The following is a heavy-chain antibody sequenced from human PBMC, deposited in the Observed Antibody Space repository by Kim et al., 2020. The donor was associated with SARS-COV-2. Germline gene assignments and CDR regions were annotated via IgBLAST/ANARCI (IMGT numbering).Heavy chain of an antibody. CDR2: MYFRGTT. Sequence: SETLSLTCTISGGAINSYFWTWMRQPLGKGLEWIGNMYFRGTTKHNTSLKSRVTMSIDPSKNQFSLTLTSVIAADTADYYCARDRRAGTGGGMDVWGQGTTVIVSS. D-gene: IGHD1-1*01. CDR1: GGAINSYF. J-gene: IGHJ6*02. V-gene: IGHV4-59*01. CDR3: ARDRRAGTGGGMDV.